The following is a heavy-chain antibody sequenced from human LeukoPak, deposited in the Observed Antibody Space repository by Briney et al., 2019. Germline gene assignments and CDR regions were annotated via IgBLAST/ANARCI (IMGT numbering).Heavy chain of an antibody. CDR3: VVAPLRWNKDY. CDR1: GGSFSGYY. Sequence: SETLSLTCAVYGGSFSGYYWSWLRQPPGKGLEWIGEINHSGSTNYNPSLKSRVTISVDTSKNQFSLKLSSVTAADTAVYYCVVAPLRWNKDYWGQGTLVTVSS. D-gene: IGHD1/OR15-1a*01. V-gene: IGHV4-34*01. J-gene: IGHJ4*02. CDR2: INHSGST.